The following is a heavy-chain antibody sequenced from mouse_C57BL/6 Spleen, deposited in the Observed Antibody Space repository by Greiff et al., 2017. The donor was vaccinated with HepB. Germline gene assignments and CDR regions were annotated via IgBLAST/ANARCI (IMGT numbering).Heavy chain of an antibody. CDR1: GFTFSDYY. D-gene: IGHD1-1*01. Sequence: EVKLMESGGGLVQPGGSLKLSCAASGFTFSDYYMYWVRQTPEKRLEWVAYISNGGGSTYYPDTVKGRFTISRDNAKNTLYLQMSRLKSEDTAMYYCARDYYGSPGVWGTGTTVTVSS. J-gene: IGHJ1*03. CDR3: ARDYYGSPGV. V-gene: IGHV5-12*01. CDR2: ISNGGGST.